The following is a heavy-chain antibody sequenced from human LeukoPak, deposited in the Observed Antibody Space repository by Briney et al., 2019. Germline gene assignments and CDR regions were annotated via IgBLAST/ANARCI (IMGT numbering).Heavy chain of an antibody. CDR1: GFTFSSYA. V-gene: IGHV3-30*04. Sequence: PGGSLRLSCAASGFTFSSYAMHWVRQAPGKGLEWVAVISYDGSSKYYADSVKGRFTISRDNSKNTLYLQMNSLRAEDTAVYYCARDRDSSSWSYYFDYWGQGTLVTVSS. CDR3: ARDRDSSSWSYYFDY. D-gene: IGHD6-13*01. CDR2: ISYDGSSK. J-gene: IGHJ4*02.